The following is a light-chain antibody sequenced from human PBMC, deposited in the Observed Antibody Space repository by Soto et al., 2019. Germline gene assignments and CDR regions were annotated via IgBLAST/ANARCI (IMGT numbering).Light chain of an antibody. V-gene: IGKV1-5*01. CDR2: DAS. CDR1: QTISTW. J-gene: IGKJ1*01. CDR3: QQYTYTNNPWM. Sequence: DIQVTQSPPTLSASVGDRVTITCRASQTISTWMAWYQQKPGKAPKLLVYDASPLQSGVASRFSGSGAGTALTLIISGLRPDDSEIYYYQQYTYTNNPWMFGQGTKVEI.